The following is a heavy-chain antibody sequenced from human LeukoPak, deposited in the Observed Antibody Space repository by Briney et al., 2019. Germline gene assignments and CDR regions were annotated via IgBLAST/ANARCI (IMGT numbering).Heavy chain of an antibody. CDR1: GYTFTSYY. V-gene: IGHV1-46*01. Sequence: ASVKVSCKASGYTFTSYYMHWVRQAPGQGVERMGIINPSGGSTSYAQKFQGRVTMTRDTSTSTVYMELSSLRSEDTAVYYCARDLEAEQRLAYFDYWGQGTLVTVSS. J-gene: IGHJ4*02. CDR2: INPSGGST. CDR3: ARDLEAEQRLAYFDY. D-gene: IGHD6-25*01.